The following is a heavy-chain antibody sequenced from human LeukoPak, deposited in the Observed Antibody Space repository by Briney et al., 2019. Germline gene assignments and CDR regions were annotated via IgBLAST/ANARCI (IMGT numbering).Heavy chain of an antibody. Sequence: GGSLRLSCAASGFTFSSYSMNWVRQAPGRGLEWVSLISSSSSYISYADSVKGRFTISGDNAKNSLYLQMNSLRAEDMALYYCAKGLYGSGSYPDYWGQGTLVTVSS. D-gene: IGHD3-10*01. V-gene: IGHV3-21*04. CDR1: GFTFSSYS. CDR2: ISSSSSYI. CDR3: AKGLYGSGSYPDY. J-gene: IGHJ4*02.